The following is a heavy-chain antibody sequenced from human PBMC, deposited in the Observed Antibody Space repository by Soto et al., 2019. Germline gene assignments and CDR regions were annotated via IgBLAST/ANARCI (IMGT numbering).Heavy chain of an antibody. CDR1: GFTFSNAW. CDR3: TTEPTGYTSGYYYYGMDV. Sequence: EVQLVESGGGLVKPGGSLRLSCAASGFTFSNAWMSWVRQAPGKGLEWVGRIKSKTDGGTTDYAAPVKGRFTISRDDSKHTLYLQMNSLKTEATAVYYCTTEPTGYTSGYYYYGMDVWGQGTTVTVSS. J-gene: IGHJ6*02. D-gene: IGHD2-2*02. CDR2: IKSKTDGGTT. V-gene: IGHV3-15*01.